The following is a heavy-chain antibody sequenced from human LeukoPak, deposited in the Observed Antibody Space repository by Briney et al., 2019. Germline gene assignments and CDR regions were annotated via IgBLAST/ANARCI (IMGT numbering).Heavy chain of an antibody. CDR1: GGSIRSSYYY. Sequence: SETLSLTCTVSGGSIRSSYYYWGWIRQPPGKGLEWIGSIYDSGSTYYNPSLKSRVTISVDTSKNQFSLQLSSVTAADTAVYYCARANYFDYWGQGTLVTVSS. CDR3: ARANYFDY. CDR2: IYDSGST. V-gene: IGHV4-39*07. J-gene: IGHJ4*02.